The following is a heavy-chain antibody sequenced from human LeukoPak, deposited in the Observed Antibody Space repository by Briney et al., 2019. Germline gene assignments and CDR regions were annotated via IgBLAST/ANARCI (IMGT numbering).Heavy chain of an antibody. Sequence: ASVKVSCKASGYTFTSYGISWVRQAPGQGLEWMGWISTYNGKTDYAQRLQDRVTMTTDTSTSTAYMELRSLRSDDTAVYYCARDRPYYDSSGYYYVHFDYWGQGTLVTVSS. D-gene: IGHD3-22*01. V-gene: IGHV1-18*01. J-gene: IGHJ4*02. CDR1: GYTFTSYG. CDR2: ISTYNGKT. CDR3: ARDRPYYDSSGYYYVHFDY.